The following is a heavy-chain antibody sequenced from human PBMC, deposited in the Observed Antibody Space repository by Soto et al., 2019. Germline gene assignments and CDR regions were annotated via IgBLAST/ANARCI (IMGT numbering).Heavy chain of an antibody. Sequence: SETLSLTCTVSGGSISSSSYYWGWIRQPPGKGLEWIGSIYYSGSTDYNPSLKSRVTISVDTSKNQFSLKLSSVTAADTAVYYCVREEISIVVVTAIDYWGQGTLVTVSS. CDR2: IYYSGST. D-gene: IGHD2-21*02. CDR1: GGSISSSSYY. V-gene: IGHV4-39*01. CDR3: VREEISIVVVTAIDY. J-gene: IGHJ4*02.